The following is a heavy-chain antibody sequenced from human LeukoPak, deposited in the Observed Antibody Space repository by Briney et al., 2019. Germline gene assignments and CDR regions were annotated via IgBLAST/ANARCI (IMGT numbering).Heavy chain of an antibody. D-gene: IGHD3-16*01. J-gene: IGHJ4*02. CDR3: ARDLFRSERVGLNDY. Sequence: PGVSLSLPCAVSVHTHNSNCKLWARRARGKGREGVSGIYRGGSTYYADSVKGRFTISRDNSKNTLYLQMNSLRAEDTALYYCARDLFRSERVGLNDYWGQGTLVTVSS. V-gene: IGHV3-53*01. CDR2: IYRGGST. CDR1: VHTHNSNC.